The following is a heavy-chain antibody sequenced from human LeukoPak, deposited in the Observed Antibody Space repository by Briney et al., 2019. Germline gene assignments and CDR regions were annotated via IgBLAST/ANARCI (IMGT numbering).Heavy chain of an antibody. CDR2: IYYSGST. V-gene: IGHV4-59*08. CDR3: ARNTRGYSSGWYVGFDY. D-gene: IGHD6-19*01. Sequence: SETLSLTCTVSGGSISSCYWSWIRQPPGKGLEWIGYIYYSGSTNYNPSLKSRVAISVDTSKNQFSLKLSSVTAADTAVYYCARNTRGYSSGWYVGFDYWGQGTLVTVSS. CDR1: GGSISSCY. J-gene: IGHJ4*02.